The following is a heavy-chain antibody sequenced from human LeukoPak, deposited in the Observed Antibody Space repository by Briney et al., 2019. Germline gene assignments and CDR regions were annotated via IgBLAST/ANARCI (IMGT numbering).Heavy chain of an antibody. V-gene: IGHV7-4-1*02. D-gene: IGHD3-9*01. CDR3: ARDYDVLTAYPPTQLFDP. CDR2: INTNSGNP. Sequence: ASVKVSCEASGYTFTAYYVHWVRQAPGQGLEWMGWINTNSGNPTYAQGFTGRFVFSLDTSVNTAYLQISSLKAEDTAVYYCARDYDVLTAYPPTQLFDPWGQGTLVTVSS. J-gene: IGHJ5*02. CDR1: GYTFTAYY.